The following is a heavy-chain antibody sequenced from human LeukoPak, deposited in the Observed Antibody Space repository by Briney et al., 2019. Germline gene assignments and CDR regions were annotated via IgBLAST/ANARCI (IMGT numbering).Heavy chain of an antibody. J-gene: IGHJ3*02. V-gene: IGHV3-30*18. CDR2: ISYDGSET. CDR3: AKDQGWFGGFDI. D-gene: IGHD3-10*01. CDR1: GFTFSNYG. Sequence: GGSLRLSCAASGFTFSNYGMHWVRQAPGKGLEWVAVISYDGSETHYADSVKGRFTISRDNSKNTLYLQMNSLRAEDTAVYYCAKDQGWFGGFDIWGQGTMVSVSS.